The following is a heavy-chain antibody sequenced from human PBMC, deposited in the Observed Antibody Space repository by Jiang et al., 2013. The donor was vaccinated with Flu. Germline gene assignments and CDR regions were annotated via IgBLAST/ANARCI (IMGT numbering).Heavy chain of an antibody. CDR1: GYTFIQYY. D-gene: IGHD6-19*01. V-gene: IGHV1-46*01. Sequence: CKASGYTFIQYYMHWARQAPGQGLEWMGIINPNGRGTTYAQKFQGRVTMTWDTSTSTVYLELTSLRPDDTAVYYCAREQWLPARAYYLDSWGQGALVTVSS. CDR2: INPNGRGT. J-gene: IGHJ4*02. CDR3: AREQWLPARAYYLDS.